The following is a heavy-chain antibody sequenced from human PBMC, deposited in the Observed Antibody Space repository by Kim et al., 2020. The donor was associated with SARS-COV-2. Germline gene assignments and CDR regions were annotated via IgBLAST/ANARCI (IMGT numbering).Heavy chain of an antibody. D-gene: IGHD2-15*01. CDR3: ARDRPGGCYLAR. V-gene: IGHV4-59*01. CDR2: IYSNGST. Sequence: SETLPLTCTVSGGSINNYYLSWIRQPPGKGLEWIGYIYSNGSTNYNPSLMSRGTIPLETSSNQISLKLTSVTAADTAAYYCARDRPGGCYLARWGQG. J-gene: IGHJ6*01. CDR1: GGSINNYY.